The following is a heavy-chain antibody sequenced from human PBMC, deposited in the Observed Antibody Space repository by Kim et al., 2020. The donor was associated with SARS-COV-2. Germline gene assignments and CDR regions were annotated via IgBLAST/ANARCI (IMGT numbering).Heavy chain of an antibody. CDR3: ARGGRLDDAFDI. V-gene: IGHV4-59*13. J-gene: IGHJ3*02. Sequence: SETLSLTCTVSGGSISNYYWSWIRQPPGKGLEWIGYIDYIGSTNYNPSLKSRVTISVDTSKNQFSVKLNAVTAADTALYYCARGGRLDDAFDIWGQGTMV. D-gene: IGHD5-12*01. CDR1: GGSISNYY. CDR2: IDYIGST.